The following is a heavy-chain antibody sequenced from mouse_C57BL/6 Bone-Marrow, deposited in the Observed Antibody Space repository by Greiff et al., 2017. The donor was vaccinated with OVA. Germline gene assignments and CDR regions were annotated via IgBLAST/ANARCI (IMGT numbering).Heavy chain of an antibody. J-gene: IGHJ2*01. CDR3: ARTAYYSNYDYFDY. D-gene: IGHD2-5*01. CDR2: ISVGGSYT. V-gene: IGHV5-4*01. CDR1: GFTFSSYA. Sequence: EVQGVESGGGLVKPGGSLKLSCAASGFTFSSYAMSWVRQTPEKRLEWVATISVGGSYTYYPDNVKGRFTISRDNAKNNLYLQMSHLKSEDTAMYYCARTAYYSNYDYFDYWGQGTTLTVSS.